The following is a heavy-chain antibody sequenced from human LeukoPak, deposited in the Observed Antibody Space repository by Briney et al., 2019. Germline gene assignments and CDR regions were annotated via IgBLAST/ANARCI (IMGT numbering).Heavy chain of an antibody. CDR2: LTRTSSAT. CDR1: GFRFSSYD. Sequence: GGSLRLSCVGSGFRFSSYDMNWVRQAPGRGLEWLSYLTRTSSATWYADSVKGRFTIFRDNAKSSLHLQMNSLRVEDTAVYYCATGGSEYRSDWFDSWGQGTLVNVAS. D-gene: IGHD5-18*01. J-gene: IGHJ5*01. V-gene: IGHV3-48*01. CDR3: ATGGSEYRSDWFDS.